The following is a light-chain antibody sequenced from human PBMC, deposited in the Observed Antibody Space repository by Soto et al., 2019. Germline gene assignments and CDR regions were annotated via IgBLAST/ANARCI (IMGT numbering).Light chain of an antibody. V-gene: IGKV4-1*01. J-gene: IGKJ1*01. CDR3: QQYFTTPWT. Sequence: DIVMTQSPDSLAVSLGEMSTVNCKSSQSSLYRSKNKYYLAWYQQKSGQPPKLVIYWSSLRETGVPDRFTGSGSGTDFTLTISSLQAGDVAVYYCQQYFTTPWTFVQGTKVEI. CDR2: WSS. CDR1: QSSLYRSKNKYY.